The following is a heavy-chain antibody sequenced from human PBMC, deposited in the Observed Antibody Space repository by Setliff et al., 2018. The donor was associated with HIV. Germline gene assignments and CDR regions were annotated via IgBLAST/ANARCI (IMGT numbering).Heavy chain of an antibody. D-gene: IGHD5-12*01. CDR2: INHSGST. Sequence: PSETLSLTCAVYGGSFSGYYWSWIRQPPGKGLEWIGEINHSGSTNYNPSLKSRVTISVDTSKNQFSLKLSSVTAADTAVYYCARYCGGYRANDAYYDTGMDVWGQGITVTVSS. CDR3: ARYCGGYRANDAYYDTGMDV. CDR1: GGSFSGYY. J-gene: IGHJ6*02. V-gene: IGHV4-34*01.